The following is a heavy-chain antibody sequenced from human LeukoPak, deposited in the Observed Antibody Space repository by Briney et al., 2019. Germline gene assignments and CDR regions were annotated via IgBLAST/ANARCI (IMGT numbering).Heavy chain of an antibody. J-gene: IGHJ4*02. D-gene: IGHD5-18*01. CDR1: GYTFTGYY. V-gene: IGHV1-2*02. CDR3: ARERTTGYSYGLIDY. CDR2: INPNSGGT. Sequence: ASVKVSCKASGYTFTGYYMHWVRQAPGQGLEWMGWINPNSGGTSYAQKFQGRVTMTRDTSISTAYMELSRLRSDDTAVYYCARERTTGYSYGLIDYWGQGTLVTVSS.